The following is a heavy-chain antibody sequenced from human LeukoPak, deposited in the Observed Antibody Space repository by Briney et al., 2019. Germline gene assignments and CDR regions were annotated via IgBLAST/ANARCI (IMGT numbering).Heavy chain of an antibody. V-gene: IGHV3-23*01. J-gene: IGHJ6*03. CDR2: IGHSGGSI. CDR1: GFTFSSYW. D-gene: IGHD1-26*01. CDR3: AKSWGSTRPYYNYMEV. Sequence: GGSLRLSCAASGFTFSSYWMHWVRQAAGKGLEWVSIIGHSGGSIYYAGSVKGRFTISRDNSKNTLSLQMNSLRAEDTALYFCAKSWGSTRPYYNYMEVWGKGTTVTVSS.